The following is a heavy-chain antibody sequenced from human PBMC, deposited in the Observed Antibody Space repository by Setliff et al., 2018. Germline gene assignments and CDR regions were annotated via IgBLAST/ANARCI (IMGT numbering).Heavy chain of an antibody. CDR2: IYSGGST. Sequence: PGGSLRLSCAASGFTVSTNYMSWVRQAPGKGLEWASVIYSGGSTSYADSVRGRFTISRDNSKNTLYLQMNSLRTEDTAVYYCARGPGGGSYFDFDYWCQGTLVTVSS. J-gene: IGHJ4*02. V-gene: IGHV3-66*01. CDR1: GFTVSTNY. D-gene: IGHD1-26*01. CDR3: ARGPGGGSYFDFDY.